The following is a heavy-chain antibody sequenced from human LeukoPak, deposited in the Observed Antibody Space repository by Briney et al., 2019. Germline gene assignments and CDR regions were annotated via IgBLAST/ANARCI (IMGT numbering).Heavy chain of an antibody. CDR2: ISSSSSTI. V-gene: IGHV3-48*01. Sequence: GGSLRLSCAASGFTFSSYSMNWVRQAPGKGLEWVSYISSSSSTIYYADSVKGRFTISRDNAKNSLYLQMNSLRAEDTAVYYCARDSGLHDAFDIWGQGAMVTVSS. CDR1: GFTFSSYS. CDR3: ARDSGLHDAFDI. J-gene: IGHJ3*02. D-gene: IGHD3/OR15-3a*01.